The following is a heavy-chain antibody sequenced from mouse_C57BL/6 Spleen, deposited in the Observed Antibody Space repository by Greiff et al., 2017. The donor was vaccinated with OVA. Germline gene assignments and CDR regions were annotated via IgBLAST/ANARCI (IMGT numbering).Heavy chain of an antibody. Sequence: EVQLKQSGPELVKPGASVKISCKASGYSFTGYYMNWVKQSPEKSLEWIGEINPSTGGTTYNQKFKAKATLTVDKSSSTAYMQLKSLTSEDSAVYYCARRGNGYDYAMDYWGQGTSVTVSS. CDR3: ARRGNGYDYAMDY. CDR1: GYSFTGYY. CDR2: INPSTGGT. J-gene: IGHJ4*01. V-gene: IGHV1-42*01. D-gene: IGHD2-2*01.